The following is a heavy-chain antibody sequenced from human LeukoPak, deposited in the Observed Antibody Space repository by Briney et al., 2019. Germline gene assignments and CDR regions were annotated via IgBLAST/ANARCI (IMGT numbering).Heavy chain of an antibody. CDR1: GFTFSDYY. J-gene: IGHJ4*02. V-gene: IGHV3-11*01. CDR2: ISSSGSTI. D-gene: IGHD3-22*01. CDR3: ARDYSIIRRDSSANLYYYDSSGYAY. Sequence: GGSLRLSCAASGFTFSDYYMSWIRQAPGKGLEWVSYISSSGSTIYYADSVKGRFTISRDNAKNSLYLQMNSLRAEDTAVYYCARDYSIIRRDSSANLYYYDSSGYAYWGQGTLVTVSS.